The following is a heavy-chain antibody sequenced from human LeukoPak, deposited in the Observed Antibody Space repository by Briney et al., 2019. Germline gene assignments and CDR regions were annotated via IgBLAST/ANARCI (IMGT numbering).Heavy chain of an antibody. CDR2: ISWNSGSI. D-gene: IGHD2-21*02. J-gene: IGHJ5*02. CDR3: ARDPPVGLTLFDP. Sequence: PGRSLRLSCAASGFTFDDYAMHWVRQAPGKGLERVSGISWNSGSIGYADSVKGRFTISRDNAKNSLYLQMNSLRAEDTAVYYCARDPPVGLTLFDPWGQGTLVTVSS. CDR1: GFTFDDYA. V-gene: IGHV3-9*01.